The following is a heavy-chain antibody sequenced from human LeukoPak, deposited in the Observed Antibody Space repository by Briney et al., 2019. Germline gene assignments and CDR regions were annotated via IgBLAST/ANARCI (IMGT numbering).Heavy chain of an antibody. CDR1: GFTFSSYA. J-gene: IGHJ3*02. Sequence: PGGSLRLSCAASGFTFSSYAMHWVRQAPGKGLEWVAVISYDGSNKYYADSVKGRFTISRDNSKNTLYLQMNSLRAEDTAVYYCARGDNYLNDAFDIWGQGTMVTVCS. CDR3: ARGDNYLNDAFDI. V-gene: IGHV3-30*04. CDR2: ISYDGSNK. D-gene: IGHD5-24*01.